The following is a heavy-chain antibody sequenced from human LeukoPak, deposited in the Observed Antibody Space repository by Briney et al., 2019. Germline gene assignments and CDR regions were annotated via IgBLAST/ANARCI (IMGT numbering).Heavy chain of an antibody. CDR2: ISGSGGTT. Sequence: GGSLRLSCAAPGFTFDNYAMSWVRQAPGKGLEWVSGISGSGGTTKYADSVKGRLTISRDNSKNTLSLQMNSLRADDTAVYYCAKGYSSGWYYFDYWGQETLVTVSS. CDR3: AKGYSSGWYYFDY. J-gene: IGHJ4*02. CDR1: GFTFDNYA. D-gene: IGHD6-19*01. V-gene: IGHV3-23*01.